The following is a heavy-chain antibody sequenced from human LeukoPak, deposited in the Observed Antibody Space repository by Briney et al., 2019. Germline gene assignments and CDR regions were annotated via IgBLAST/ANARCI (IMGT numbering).Heavy chain of an antibody. CDR1: GFTFNEFG. CDR3: ARGQEYYYDSSAYSKFDY. CDR2: IWYDGGNK. Sequence: GGSLRLSCAASGFTFNEFGVHWVRQAPGKGLEWVAAIWYDGGNKYYADSVKGRFTISRDNSKNTLYLQMNSLRAEDTALYYCARGQEYYYDSSAYSKFDYWGQGTLVTVSS. D-gene: IGHD3-22*01. J-gene: IGHJ4*02. V-gene: IGHV3-33*01.